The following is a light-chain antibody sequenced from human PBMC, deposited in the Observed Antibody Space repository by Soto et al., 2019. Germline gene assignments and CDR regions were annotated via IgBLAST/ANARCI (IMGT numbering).Light chain of an antibody. Sequence: EIVLTQSPATLSLSPGERATLSCRASQSVSSYLAWYQQKPGQAPRLLIYDASNTATGIPARFGGSGSGTDFTLTISSLEPEDFAVYYCQQRSTFGGGTKVEIK. CDR3: QQRST. V-gene: IGKV3-11*01. CDR1: QSVSSY. CDR2: DAS. J-gene: IGKJ4*01.